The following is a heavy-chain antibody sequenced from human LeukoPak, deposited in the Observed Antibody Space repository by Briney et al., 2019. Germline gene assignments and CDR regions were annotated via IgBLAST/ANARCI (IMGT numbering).Heavy chain of an antibody. V-gene: IGHV1-69*13. D-gene: IGHD5-18*01. Sequence: SVKVSCKASGGTFSSYAIIWVRQAPGQGLEGMGGIIPIFGTANYAQKFQGRVTITADESTSTAYMELSSLRSEDTAVYYCASVVGYSYGFDYWGQGTLVTVSS. CDR2: IIPIFGTA. CDR1: GGTFSSYA. J-gene: IGHJ4*02. CDR3: ASVVGYSYGFDY.